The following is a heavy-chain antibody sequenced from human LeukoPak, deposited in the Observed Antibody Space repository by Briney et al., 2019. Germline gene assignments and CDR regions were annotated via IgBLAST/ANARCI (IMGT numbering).Heavy chain of an antibody. J-gene: IGHJ4*02. V-gene: IGHV3-30*18. CDR3: AKDQGRWELRALDY. D-gene: IGHD1-26*01. CDR2: ISYDGSNK. Sequence: GGSLRLSCAASGFTFSSYGMHWVRQAPGKGLEWVAVISYDGSNKYYADSVKGRFTISRDNSKNTLYLQMNSLRAEDTAVYYCAKDQGRWELRALDYWGQGTLVTVSS. CDR1: GFTFSSYG.